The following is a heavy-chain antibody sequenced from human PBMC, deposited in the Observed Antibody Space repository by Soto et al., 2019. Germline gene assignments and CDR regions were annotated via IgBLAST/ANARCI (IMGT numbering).Heavy chain of an antibody. CDR2: IKEDGSEK. Sequence: EVQLVESGGALVQPGGSLRLSCAASGFTFSSMWMSWVRQAPGKGLEWVANIKEDGSEKYYVDSVKGRFTISRDNAKNSLYLQMNSLRAEDTAVYYCARGGSSRFDYWGQGTLVTVSS. CDR1: GFTFSSMW. CDR3: ARGGSSRFDY. D-gene: IGHD1-26*01. J-gene: IGHJ4*02. V-gene: IGHV3-7*04.